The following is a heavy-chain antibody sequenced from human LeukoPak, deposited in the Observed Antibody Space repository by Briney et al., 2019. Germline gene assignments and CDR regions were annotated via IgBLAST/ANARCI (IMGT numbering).Heavy chain of an antibody. Sequence: GRSLRLSCAASGFTFSSYGMHWVRQAPGKGLEWVAVIWYDGSNKYYADSVKGRFTISRDNSKNTLYLQMNSLRAEDTAVYYCARGRDFWSGYCWGYYFDYWGQGTLVTVSS. CDR2: IWYDGSNK. J-gene: IGHJ4*02. CDR1: GFTFSSYG. CDR3: ARGRDFWSGYCWGYYFDY. D-gene: IGHD3-3*01. V-gene: IGHV3-33*01.